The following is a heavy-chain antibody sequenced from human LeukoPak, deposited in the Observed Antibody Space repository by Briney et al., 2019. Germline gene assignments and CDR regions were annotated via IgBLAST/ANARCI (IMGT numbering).Heavy chain of an antibody. D-gene: IGHD3-10*01. CDR1: GGSFSGYY. J-gene: IGHJ4*02. CDR3: ARGRYYYGSGSYYNPWYFDY. CDR2: INHSGST. V-gene: IGHV4-34*01. Sequence: SETLSLTCGVYGGSFSGYYWSWIRQPPGKGREWIGEINHSGSTNYNPSLKSRVTISVDTSKNQFSLKLSSVTAADTAVYYCARGRYYYGSGSYYNPWYFDYWGQGTLVTVFS.